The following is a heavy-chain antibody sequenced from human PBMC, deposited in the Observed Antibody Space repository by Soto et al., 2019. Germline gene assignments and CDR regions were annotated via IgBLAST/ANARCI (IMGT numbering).Heavy chain of an antibody. D-gene: IGHD6-19*01. J-gene: IGHJ6*02. CDR1: GYTFTSYG. CDR2: ISAYNGNT. Sequence: ASVKVSCKASGYTFTSYGISWVRQAPGQGLEWMGWISAYNGNTNYAQKLQGRVTMTTDTSTSTAYMELRSLRSDDTAVYYCARITYSSGWRLSQGYYYYYGMDVWGQGTTVTVYS. CDR3: ARITYSSGWRLSQGYYYYYGMDV. V-gene: IGHV1-18*04.